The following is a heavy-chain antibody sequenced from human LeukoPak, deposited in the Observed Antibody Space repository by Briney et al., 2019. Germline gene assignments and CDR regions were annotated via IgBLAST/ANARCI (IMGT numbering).Heavy chain of an antibody. V-gene: IGHV3-23*01. CDR1: GFSFRSNA. CDR3: ARAGNHRNSGYDY. CDR2: IGGSGRST. Sequence: PGGSLRLSCAASGFSFRSNAMNWVRQAPGKGLEWVAGIGGSGRSTYYAGAVEGRFTISRDNSKNTVDLQMSGLRAEDTAVYYCARAGNHRNSGYDYWGQGTLDTVSS. J-gene: IGHJ4*02. D-gene: IGHD5-12*01.